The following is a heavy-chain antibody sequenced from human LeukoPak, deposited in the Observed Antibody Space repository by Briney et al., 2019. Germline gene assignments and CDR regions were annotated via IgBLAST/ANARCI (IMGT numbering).Heavy chain of an antibody. D-gene: IGHD2-2*02. CDR1: GGTFSSYA. CDR2: IIPIFGTA. V-gene: IGHV1-69*05. CDR3: ARVHVVVPAAIQVDWFDP. Sequence: SVKVSCKASGGTFSSYAISWARQAPGQGLEWMGRIIPIFGTANYAQKFQGRVTITTDESTSTAYMELSSLRSEDTAVYYCARVHVVVPAAIQVDWFDPWGQGTLVTVSS. J-gene: IGHJ5*02.